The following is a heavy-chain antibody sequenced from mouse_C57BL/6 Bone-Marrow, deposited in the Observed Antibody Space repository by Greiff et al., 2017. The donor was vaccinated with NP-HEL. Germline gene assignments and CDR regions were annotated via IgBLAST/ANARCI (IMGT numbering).Heavy chain of an antibody. J-gene: IGHJ4*01. CDR1: GYTFTTYP. CDR3: ARGDYEGGEAMDY. CDR2: FHPYNDDT. D-gene: IGHD2-4*01. V-gene: IGHV1-47*01. Sequence: QVQLKESGAELVKPGASVKMSCKASGYTFTTYPIEWMKQNHGKSLEWIGNFHPYNDDTKYNEKFKGKATLTVEKSSSTVYLELSRLTSDDSAVYYCARGDYEGGEAMDYWGQGTSVTVSS.